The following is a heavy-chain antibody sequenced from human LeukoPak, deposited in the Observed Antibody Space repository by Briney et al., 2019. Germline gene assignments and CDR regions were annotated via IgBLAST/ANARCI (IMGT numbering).Heavy chain of an antibody. CDR2: IYYSGST. D-gene: IGHD4-17*01. CDR3: ARPLRYGDYGPYLY. CDR1: GGSISSYY. V-gene: IGHV4-59*12. Sequence: SETLSLTCTVSGGSISSYYWSWIRQPPGKGLEWIGYIYYSGSTNYNPSLKSRVTISVDTSKNQFSLKLSSVTAADTAVYYCARPLRYGDYGPYLYWGQGTLVTVSS. J-gene: IGHJ4*02.